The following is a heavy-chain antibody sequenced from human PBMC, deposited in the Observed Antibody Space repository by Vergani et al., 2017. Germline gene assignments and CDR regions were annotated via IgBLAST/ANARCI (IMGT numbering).Heavy chain of an antibody. Sequence: QVQLQQWGAGLLKPSETLSLTCAVYGGSFSGYYWSWIRQPPGKGLEWIGEINHSGSTNYTPSLKSRVTISVDTSKHQFSLKVSSVTASYTAVYYCARSGGTYYFDYWGQGTLVTVSS. V-gene: IGHV4-34*01. CDR2: INHSGST. CDR3: ARSGGTYYFDY. CDR1: GGSFSGYY. J-gene: IGHJ4*02. D-gene: IGHD2-15*01.